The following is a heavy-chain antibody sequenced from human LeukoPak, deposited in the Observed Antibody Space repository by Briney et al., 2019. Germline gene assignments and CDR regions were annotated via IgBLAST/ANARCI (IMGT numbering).Heavy chain of an antibody. CDR1: GFTVSSNY. V-gene: IGHV3-7*01. Sequence: PGGSLRLSCAASGFTVSSNYMSWVRQAPGKGLEWVANIKQDGSEKYYVDSVKGRFTISRDNAKNSLYLQMNSLRAEDTAVYYCARAHCSGRGCYQRYDGFDIWGQGTVVTVSS. CDR2: IKQDGSEK. J-gene: IGHJ3*02. D-gene: IGHD2-15*01. CDR3: ARAHCSGRGCYQRYDGFDI.